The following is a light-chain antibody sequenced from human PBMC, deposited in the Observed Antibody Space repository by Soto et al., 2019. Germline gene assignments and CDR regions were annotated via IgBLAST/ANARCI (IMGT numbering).Light chain of an antibody. Sequence: EIVLTQSPATLSLSPGERDTLSCRASQSVSSYLAWYQQKPGQAPRLLIYDASNRATGIPARFSGSGSGTDFTLTIISLEPEDFAVYYCQQRSNWPLTFGQGTRLEIK. V-gene: IGKV3-11*01. CDR3: QQRSNWPLT. CDR2: DAS. CDR1: QSVSSY. J-gene: IGKJ5*01.